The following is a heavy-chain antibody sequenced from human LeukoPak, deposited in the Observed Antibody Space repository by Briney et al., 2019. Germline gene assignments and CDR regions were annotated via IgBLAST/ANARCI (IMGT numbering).Heavy chain of an antibody. V-gene: IGHV3-7*01. Sequence: GGSLRLSCAASGFTFSGYWMSWVRQAPGKGLEWVANIKQDGSEKYYVDSVKGRFTISRDNAKNTLYLQMNSLRAEDTAVYYCARDLRGYCSSTSCYLPYGMDAWGQGTTVTVTS. CDR2: IKQDGSEK. CDR1: GFTFSGYW. J-gene: IGHJ6*02. D-gene: IGHD2-2*01. CDR3: ARDLRGYCSSTSCYLPYGMDA.